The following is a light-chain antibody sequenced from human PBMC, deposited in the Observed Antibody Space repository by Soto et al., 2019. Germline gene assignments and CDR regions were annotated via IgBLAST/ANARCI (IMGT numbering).Light chain of an antibody. J-gene: IGKJ1*01. CDR1: QGIRNG. CDR2: AAS. CDR3: LQDYSYPRT. Sequence: AIQMTQSPSSLSASVGDRVTITCRASQGIRNGLGWYQQKPGKAPTLLIYAASSLQSGVPSRFSGSGSGTDFTLTISSLQHEDFATYYCLQDYSYPRTLGKGTKVVXK. V-gene: IGKV1-6*01.